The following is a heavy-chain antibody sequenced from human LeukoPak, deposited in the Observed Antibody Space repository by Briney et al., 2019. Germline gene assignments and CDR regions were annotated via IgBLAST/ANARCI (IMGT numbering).Heavy chain of an antibody. V-gene: IGHV3-23*01. J-gene: IGHJ5*02. Sequence: GGSLRLSCAASGFTFNTYALSWVRQAPGKGLEWVSAISGSGGVTYYADSVKGRFTISRDNSKNTLYLRMNSLRAEDTAVYYCAKDYGSGSYYNVNFNWLDPWGQGTLVTVSS. CDR2: ISGSGGVT. CDR1: GFTFNTYA. D-gene: IGHD3-10*01. CDR3: AKDYGSGSYYNVNFNWLDP.